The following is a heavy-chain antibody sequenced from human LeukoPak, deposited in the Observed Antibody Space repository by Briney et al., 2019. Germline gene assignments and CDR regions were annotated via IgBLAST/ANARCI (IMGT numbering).Heavy chain of an antibody. Sequence: ASVKVSCKAPGYTFTTYALHWVRQAPGQRLEWMGWITAGNGNTKYSQKLQGRVTITGDKSTSTAYMELSSLTFEDTAVYYCGREAPSSSWSFDYWGQGTLVTVFS. CDR1: GYTFTTYA. J-gene: IGHJ4*02. D-gene: IGHD6-13*01. V-gene: IGHV1-3*01. CDR2: ITAGNGNT. CDR3: GREAPSSSWSFDY.